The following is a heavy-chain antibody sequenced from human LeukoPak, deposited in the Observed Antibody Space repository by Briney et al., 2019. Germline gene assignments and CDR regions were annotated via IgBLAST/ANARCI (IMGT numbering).Heavy chain of an antibody. J-gene: IGHJ4*02. CDR3: ARDSSSFPNYFDY. D-gene: IGHD3-3*02. Sequence: GGSLRLSCAASGFTVSSTYMSWVRQAPGKGLEWVSLIYSDGTTFYADSVKVRFAISTDNYKNTLYLQMSSLRAEDTAVYYCARDSSSFPNYFDYWGQGTLITVSS. CDR1: GFTVSSTY. CDR2: IYSDGTT. V-gene: IGHV3-53*01.